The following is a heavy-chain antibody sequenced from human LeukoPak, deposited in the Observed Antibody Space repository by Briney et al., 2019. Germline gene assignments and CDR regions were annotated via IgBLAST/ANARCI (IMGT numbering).Heavy chain of an antibody. D-gene: IGHD1-26*01. CDR1: GFTFSSYE. V-gene: IGHV3-48*03. CDR3: AGDNYSGSRYFDH. J-gene: IGHJ4*02. Sequence: PGGSLRLSCAASGFTFSSYEMNWVRQAPGKGLEWVSYISSSGRTIYYADSVKGRFTVSRDNAKNSLYLQMNSLRAEDTAIYYCAGDNYSGSRYFDHWGQGTLVTVSS. CDR2: ISSSGRTI.